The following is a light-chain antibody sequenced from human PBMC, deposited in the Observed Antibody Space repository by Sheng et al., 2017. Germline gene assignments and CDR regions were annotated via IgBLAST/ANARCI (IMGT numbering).Light chain of an antibody. Sequence: DIQMTQSPSTLSASVGDRVTITCRASQSINTWLAWYQQKPGKAPNLLLYEVSRLESGVPSRFSGSGSGTEFTLTISSLQPDDFATYYCQQYDSYPWTFGQGTKVEIK. V-gene: IGKV1-5*03. CDR3: QQYDSYPWT. CDR2: EVS. J-gene: IGKJ1*01. CDR1: QSINTW.